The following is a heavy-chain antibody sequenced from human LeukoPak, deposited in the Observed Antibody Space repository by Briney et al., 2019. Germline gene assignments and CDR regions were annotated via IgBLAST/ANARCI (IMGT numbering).Heavy chain of an antibody. D-gene: IGHD2-2*01. CDR1: GFTFSSYS. CDR3: AKPAEYRGWFDP. Sequence: GGSLRLSCAASGFTFSSYSMNWVRQAPGKGLEWVSHIGSSGNSIYYADSVKGRFTISRDNSKNTLYLQMNSLRAEDTAVYYCAKPAEYRGWFDPWGQGTLVTVSS. J-gene: IGHJ5*02. CDR2: IGSSGNSI. V-gene: IGHV3-48*01.